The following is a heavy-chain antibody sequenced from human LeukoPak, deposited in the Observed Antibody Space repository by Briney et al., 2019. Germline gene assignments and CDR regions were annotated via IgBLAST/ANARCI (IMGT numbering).Heavy chain of an antibody. CDR1: GGSISGSSYY. D-gene: IGHD3-22*01. Sequence: ASETLSLTCTVSGGSISGSSYYWGWIRQPPGKGLEWIGYIYYSGSTNYNPSLKSRVTISVDTSKNQFSLKLSSVTAADTAVYYCARAPYYDSSGYYYGAWYFDLWGRGTLVTVSS. CDR3: ARAPYYDSSGYYYGAWYFDL. CDR2: IYYSGST. V-gene: IGHV4-61*05. J-gene: IGHJ2*01.